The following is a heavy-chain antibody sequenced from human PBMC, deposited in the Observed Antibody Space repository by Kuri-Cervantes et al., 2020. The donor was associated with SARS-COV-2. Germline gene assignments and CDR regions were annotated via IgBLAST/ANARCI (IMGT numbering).Heavy chain of an antibody. CDR1: GGSISSSSYY. Sequence: SETLSLTCTVSGGSISSSSYYWGWIRQPPGKGLEWIGSIYYSGSTNYNPSLKSRVTISVDTSKNQFSLKLSSVTAADTAVYYCARGPWMYYYDSSGYPPFDYWGQGTLVTVSS. CDR3: ARGPWMYYYDSSGYPPFDY. CDR2: IYYSGST. D-gene: IGHD3-22*01. V-gene: IGHV4-39*07. J-gene: IGHJ4*02.